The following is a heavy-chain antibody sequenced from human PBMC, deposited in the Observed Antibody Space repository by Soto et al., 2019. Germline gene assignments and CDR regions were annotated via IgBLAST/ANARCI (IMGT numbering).Heavy chain of an antibody. CDR2: IIPIFDAT. V-gene: IGHV1-69*01. J-gene: IGHJ4*02. CDR1: GGTFSRHS. Sequence: QVQMVQSGAEVKKSGSSARVSCKVSGGTFSRHSISWVRQAPGQGLEWMGGIIPIFDATQYAQKFQGRITITADESTTTFYMDLSGMRPEGTAIYYCARDLPSVRGSWGQGTLVTVS. CDR3: ARDLPSVRGS. D-gene: IGHD3-10*01.